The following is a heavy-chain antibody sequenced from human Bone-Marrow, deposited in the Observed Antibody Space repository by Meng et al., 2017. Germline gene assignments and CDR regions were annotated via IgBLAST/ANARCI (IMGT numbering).Heavy chain of an antibody. CDR3: ARGPTTMAHDFDY. CDR1: WGSVSDDY. CDR2: INHSGST. D-gene: IGHD4-11*01. V-gene: IGHV4-34*01. Sequence: HGQLRLWRAGLLLPWETLSVTGFVCWGSVSDDYWRWIRQPPGKGLEWIGEINHSGSTSYNPSLESCGTIAVDTSQNNLSMKLISVSAADSAVYYCARGPTTMAHDFDYWGQGTLVTVSS. J-gene: IGHJ4*02.